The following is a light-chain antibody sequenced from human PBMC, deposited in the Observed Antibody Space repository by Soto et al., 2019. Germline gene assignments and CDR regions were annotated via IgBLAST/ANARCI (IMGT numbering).Light chain of an antibody. J-gene: IGKJ1*01. V-gene: IGKV3-20*01. CDR3: QQYGSAPLT. Sequence: EIVLTQSPGTLPLSPGERAILSCRASQTVSATYLAWYQLKPGQAPRLLIYDASSRATGIPDRFSGSGSGTDFTLTIGRLEPEDFAVYYCQQYGSAPLTFGQGTRVE. CDR1: QTVSATY. CDR2: DAS.